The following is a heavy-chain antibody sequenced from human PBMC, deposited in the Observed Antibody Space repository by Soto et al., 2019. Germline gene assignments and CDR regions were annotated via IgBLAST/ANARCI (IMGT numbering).Heavy chain of an antibody. J-gene: IGHJ4*02. CDR1: GYTFTSYA. V-gene: IGHV1-3*01. Sequence: QVQLVQSGAEVKKPGASVKVSCKASGYTFTSYAMHWVRQAPGQRLEWMGWINAGNGNTKYSQKFQGRVTITRDTSASTAYIELSSLRAEDTAVYYFARVIGGLYYFDYWGQGTLVTVSS. CDR2: INAGNGNT. CDR3: ARVIGGLYYFDY. D-gene: IGHD3-16*02.